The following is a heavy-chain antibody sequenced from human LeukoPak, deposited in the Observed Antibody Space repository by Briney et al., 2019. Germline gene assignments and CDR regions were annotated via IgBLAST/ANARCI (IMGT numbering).Heavy chain of an antibody. CDR2: LKQDEGEK. CDR3: GRDGSRGGDKDN. J-gene: IGHJ4*02. V-gene: IGHV3-7*03. D-gene: IGHD4-17*01. Sequence: GGSLRLSCAASGFTFSRYWLNWVRQAPGKGLGRVAKLKQDEGEKYHVDSVKGRFTISRDNAKNSLYLQMNSLRAEDTAVYYRGRDGSRGGDKDNLGQGTLVTVCS. CDR1: GFTFSRYW.